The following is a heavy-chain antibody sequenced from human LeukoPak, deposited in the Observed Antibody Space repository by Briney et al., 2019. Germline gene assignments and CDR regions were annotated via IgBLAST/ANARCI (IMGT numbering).Heavy chain of an antibody. D-gene: IGHD2-2*01. Sequence: SETLSLTCTVSGASVSSYYWIWIRQPAGRGLEWIGRIDASGSTNYNPSLKSRVTMSVDSSKNQFSLKLSSVTAADTAVYYCARDHFDIVVVPVMETNYYYYYMDVWGKGTTVTVSS. CDR3: ARDHFDIVVVPVMETNYYYYYMDV. CDR1: GASVSSYY. CDR2: IDASGST. V-gene: IGHV4-4*07. J-gene: IGHJ6*03.